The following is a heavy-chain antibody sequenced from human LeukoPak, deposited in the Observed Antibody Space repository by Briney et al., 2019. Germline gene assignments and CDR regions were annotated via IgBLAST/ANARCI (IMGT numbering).Heavy chain of an antibody. D-gene: IGHD3-16*01. Sequence: GGSLRLSCADSGFTFSRDWMHWVRQAPGKGPEWVSRISDDGSITTYADSVQGRFTISRDTAKSTVFLQLNSLRVEDTAVYFCARRFYEYNVYDRHFDSWGQGILVTVSS. CDR1: GFTFSRDW. V-gene: IGHV3-74*03. CDR3: ARRFYEYNVYDRHFDS. J-gene: IGHJ4*02. CDR2: ISDDGSIT.